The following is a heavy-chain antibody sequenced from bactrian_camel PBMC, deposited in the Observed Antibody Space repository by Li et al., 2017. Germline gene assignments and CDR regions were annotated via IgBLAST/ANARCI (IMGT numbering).Heavy chain of an antibody. Sequence: HVQLVESGGGSVQAGGSLTLSCSVSQDISTGVCMAYFRQVPWKEAEKVAAVDRDGRTRYAASVKGRFTISKDNVANTLYLQMNSLEPEDTAMYYCAAVCTGPWAYKYWGQGTQVTVS. J-gene: IGHJ4*01. D-gene: IGHD3*01. CDR1: QDISTGVC. CDR3: AAVCTGPWAYKY. V-gene: IGHV3S53*01. CDR2: VDRDGRT.